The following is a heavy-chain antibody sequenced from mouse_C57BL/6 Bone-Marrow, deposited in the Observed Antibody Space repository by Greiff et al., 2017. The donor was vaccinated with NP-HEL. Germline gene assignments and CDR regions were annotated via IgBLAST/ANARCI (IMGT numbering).Heavy chain of an antibody. CDR1: GYTFTSYW. J-gene: IGHJ4*01. Sequence: QVQLKQPGAELVKPGASVKLSCKASGYTFTSYWMHWVKQRPGRGLEWIGRIDPNSGGTKYNEKFKSKATLTVDKTSSTAYMQLSSLTSEDSAVYYCAREIITTGVATPYYYAMDYWGQGTSVTVSS. CDR2: IDPNSGGT. D-gene: IGHD1-1*01. CDR3: AREIITTGVATPYYYAMDY. V-gene: IGHV1-72*01.